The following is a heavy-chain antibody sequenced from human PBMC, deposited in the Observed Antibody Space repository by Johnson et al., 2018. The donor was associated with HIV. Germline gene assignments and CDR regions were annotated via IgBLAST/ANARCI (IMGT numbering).Heavy chain of an antibody. D-gene: IGHD5-18*01. J-gene: IGHJ3*02. CDR1: GFTFSSYA. V-gene: IGHV3-30*04. CDR2: ISYDGSEK. Sequence: QMQLVESGGGVVQPGRSLRLSCAASGFTFSSYAMHWVRQAPGKGLEWVAVISYDGSEKYYVDSVKGRFTISRDNAKNSLYLQMNSLRAEDTAVYYCARDRSWIQLWFDAFDIWGQGTMVTVSS. CDR3: ARDRSWIQLWFDAFDI.